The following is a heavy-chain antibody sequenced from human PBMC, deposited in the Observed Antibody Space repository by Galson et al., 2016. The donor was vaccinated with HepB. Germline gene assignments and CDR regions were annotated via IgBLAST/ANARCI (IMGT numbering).Heavy chain of an antibody. J-gene: IGHJ3*01. CDR2: SFYSGST. CDR1: GDSISNYY. Sequence: ETLSLTCTVSGDSISNYYCSWIRQPPGKALEWIGYSFYSGSTDYNSSLKSRVTISVDTSKNQFSLKLSSVTAADTAMYYCATTYCGGDCYHVYAFDFWGQGTMVTVSS. D-gene: IGHD2-21*01. CDR3: ATTYCGGDCYHVYAFDF. V-gene: IGHV4-59*01.